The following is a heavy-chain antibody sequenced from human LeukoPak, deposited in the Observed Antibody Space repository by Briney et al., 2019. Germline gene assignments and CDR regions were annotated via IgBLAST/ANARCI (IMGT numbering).Heavy chain of an antibody. V-gene: IGHV4-61*02. J-gene: IGHJ3*02. CDR1: GGSISSGSYY. D-gene: IGHD3-22*01. CDR3: ARDGTYYCDSSGPPTNFDI. Sequence: SQTLSLTCTVSGGSISSGSYYWSWIRQPAGKGLEWIGRIYTSGSTNYNPSLKSRVTISVDTSKNQFSLKLSSVTAADTAVYYCARDGTYYCDSSGPPTNFDIWGQGTMVTVSS. CDR2: IYTSGST.